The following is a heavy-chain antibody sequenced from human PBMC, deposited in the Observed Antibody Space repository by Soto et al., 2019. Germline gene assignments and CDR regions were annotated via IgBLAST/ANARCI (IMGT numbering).Heavy chain of an antibody. CDR1: GFTFSGSA. CDR2: IRSKANSYAT. D-gene: IGHD6-13*01. J-gene: IGHJ4*02. CDR3: TSASAAAGTLFDY. Sequence: EVQLVESGGGLVQPGGSLKLSCAASGFTFSGSAMHWVRQASGKGLEWVGRIRSKANSYATAYAASVKGRFTISRDDSKNTAYLQINSLKTEDTAVYYCTSASAAAGTLFDYWGQGTLVTVSS. V-gene: IGHV3-73*01.